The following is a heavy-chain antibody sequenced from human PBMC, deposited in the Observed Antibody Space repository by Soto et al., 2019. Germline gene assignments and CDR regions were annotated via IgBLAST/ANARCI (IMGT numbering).Heavy chain of an antibody. V-gene: IGHV4-4*02. Sequence: QVQLQESGPGLVKPSGTLSLICAVSVDSISNNNCWNWVLQPPGKGLEWIGEIYHSGTTNYNPSLKSRVTISVDKSKNQLSLKLTSVTAADTAVYYCARRRITTFGVVITGYGMDVWGQGTTVTVSS. CDR2: IYHSGTT. CDR1: VDSISNNNC. D-gene: IGHD3-3*01. J-gene: IGHJ6*02. CDR3: ARRRITTFGVVITGYGMDV.